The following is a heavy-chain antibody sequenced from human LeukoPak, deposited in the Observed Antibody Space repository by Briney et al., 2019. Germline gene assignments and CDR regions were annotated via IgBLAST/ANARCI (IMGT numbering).Heavy chain of an antibody. J-gene: IGHJ5*02. CDR3: TREGMGTTFSAWFDP. CDR1: GFTFSSYA. D-gene: IGHD1-7*01. CDR2: ISSDGSID. V-gene: IGHV3-30*04. Sequence: PGRSLRLSCAASGFTFSSYAMHWVRQAPGKGLEWVAVISSDGSIDYYADSVRGRFTVSRDNSKNTLYLQVNSLRAEDTAAYYCTREGMGTTFSAWFDPWGQGTLVTVSS.